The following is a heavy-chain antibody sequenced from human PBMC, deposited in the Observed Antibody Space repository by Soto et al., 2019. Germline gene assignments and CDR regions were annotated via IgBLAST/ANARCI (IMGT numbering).Heavy chain of an antibody. J-gene: IGHJ5*02. CDR1: GWSFSGYY. V-gene: IGHV4-34*01. D-gene: IGHD1-7*01. Sequence: SETLSLTCAVYGWSFSGYYWSWIRQPPGKGLEWIGEINHSGSTNYNPSLKSRVTISVDTSKNQFSLKLSSVTAADTAVYYCARELNWNYFRNNWFDPWGQGTLVTVSS. CDR3: ARELNWNYFRNNWFDP. CDR2: INHSGST.